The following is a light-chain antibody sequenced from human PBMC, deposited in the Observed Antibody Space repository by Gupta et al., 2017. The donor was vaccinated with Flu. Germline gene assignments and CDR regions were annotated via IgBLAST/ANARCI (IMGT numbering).Light chain of an antibody. V-gene: IGLV3-21*03. CDR2: EDS. CDR1: YIGGKN. Sequence: YVLTQPPSVSVAPGRTARIACEGNYIGGKNVHWYQQMPGQAPVVVVYEDSDRPSGIPERFSGSNSGNTATLTIIRVEAGDEADSYCPVCDNGRDQCVVGGGTKLTVL. CDR3: PVCDNGRDQCV. J-gene: IGLJ2*01.